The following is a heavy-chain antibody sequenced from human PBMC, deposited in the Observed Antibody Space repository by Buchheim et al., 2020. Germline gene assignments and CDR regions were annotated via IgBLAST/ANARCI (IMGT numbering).Heavy chain of an antibody. V-gene: IGHV3-48*03. J-gene: IGHJ6*02. CDR1: GFTFSSYE. Sequence: EVQLVESGGGLVQPGGSLRLSCAASGFTFSSYEMNWVRQAPGKGLEWVSYISSSGSTIYYADSVKGRSTISRDNAKNSLYLQMNSLRAEDTAVYYCAREVAAPPYYYYYGMDVWGQGTT. D-gene: IGHD2-15*01. CDR2: ISSSGSTI. CDR3: AREVAAPPYYYYYGMDV.